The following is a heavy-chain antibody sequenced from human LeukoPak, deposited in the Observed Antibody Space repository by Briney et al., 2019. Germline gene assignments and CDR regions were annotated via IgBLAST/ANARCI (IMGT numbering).Heavy chain of an antibody. CDR1: GFTFSSYA. CDR2: ISYDGSNK. V-gene: IGHV3-30*04. D-gene: IGHD3-9*01. CDR3: ARDHYDILTGVFDY. Sequence: GGSLRLSCAASGFTFSSYAMHWVRQAPGKGLEWVAVISYDGSNKYYADSVKGRFTISRDNSKNTLYLQMNSLRAEDTAVYYCARDHYDILTGVFDYWGQGTLVTVSS. J-gene: IGHJ4*02.